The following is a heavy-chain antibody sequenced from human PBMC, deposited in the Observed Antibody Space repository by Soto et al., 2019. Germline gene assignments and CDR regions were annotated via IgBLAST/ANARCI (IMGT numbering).Heavy chain of an antibody. D-gene: IGHD2-2*01. CDR2: VTASGGGT. J-gene: IGHJ4*02. CDR3: EKEIAPALTAKLGH. CDR1: GFIFNNYA. Sequence: PGGSLRLSCAASGFIFNNYAMTWVRQAPGKGLEWVSTVTASGGGTFYANSVKGRFTISRDNSRNTLHLQMSSLRVEDTALYYCEKEIAPALTAKLGHWGQGTLVTVSS. V-gene: IGHV3-23*01.